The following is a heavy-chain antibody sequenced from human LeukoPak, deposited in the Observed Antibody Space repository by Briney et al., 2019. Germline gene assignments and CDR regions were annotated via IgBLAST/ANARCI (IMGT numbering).Heavy chain of an antibody. CDR2: IGDRGGAT. CDR1: GFTFRNYA. V-gene: IGHV3-23*01. J-gene: IGHJ4*02. CDR3: AKRSCGGGSCNFDY. D-gene: IGHD2-15*01. Sequence: GWSLRLSCAASGFTFRNYAMSWVRQAPGRGGEWVSVIGDRGGATNCADSVKGRFTISRDNSKNTLYLQMSSLRAEDTAVYYCAKRSCGGGSCNFDYWGQGTLVTVSS.